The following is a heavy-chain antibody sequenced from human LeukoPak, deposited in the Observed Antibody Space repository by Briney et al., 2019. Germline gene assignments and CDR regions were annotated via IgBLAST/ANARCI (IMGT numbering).Heavy chain of an antibody. Sequence: ASVKVSCKASGYTFTSYGISWVRQAPGQGLEWMGWISAYNGNTNYAQKLQGRVTMTTDTSTSTAYMELRSLRSDDTAVYYCANSHRTPPNPYYFDYWGQGTLVTVSS. D-gene: IGHD1-14*01. J-gene: IGHJ4*02. CDR3: ANSHRTPPNPYYFDY. CDR1: GYTFTSYG. CDR2: ISAYNGNT. V-gene: IGHV1-18*01.